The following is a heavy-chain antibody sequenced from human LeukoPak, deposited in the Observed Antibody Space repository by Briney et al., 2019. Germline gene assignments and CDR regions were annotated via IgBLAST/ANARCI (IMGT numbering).Heavy chain of an antibody. J-gene: IGHJ4*02. D-gene: IGHD6-19*01. CDR3: ARAVSGRFDY. CDR2: IYYSGST. V-gene: IGHV4-59*08. CDR1: GGSMSPYH. Sequence: SETLSLTCTVSGGSMSPYHWGWIRQPPGKGLEWTGYIYYSGSTNYNPSLNSRVTISVDTSKNQFSLRLSSGTAADTAIYYCARAVSGRFDYWGQGTLVTVSS.